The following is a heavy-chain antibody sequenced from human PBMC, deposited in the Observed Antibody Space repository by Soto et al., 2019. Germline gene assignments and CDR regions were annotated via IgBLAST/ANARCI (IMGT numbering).Heavy chain of an antibody. D-gene: IGHD2-15*01. J-gene: IGHJ6*02. CDR1: GYTFTDHY. V-gene: IGHV1-2*02. CDR3: ARWGQEYCSGGSRYRHDNSYGMDV. CDR2: INPKSGGT. Sequence: ASVKVSCKSSGYTFTDHYIHWVRQAPGPGLEWMGWINPKSGGTNYAQKFQGRVTMTRDTSISTAYLDLSGLSSNDTAMYFCARWGQEYCSGGSRYRHDNSYGMDVWGQGTTVTVYS.